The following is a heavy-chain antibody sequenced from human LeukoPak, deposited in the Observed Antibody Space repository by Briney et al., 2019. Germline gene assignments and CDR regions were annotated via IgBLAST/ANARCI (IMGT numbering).Heavy chain of an antibody. CDR2: ISGSGGST. D-gene: IGHD3-16*02. CDR3: XXXXXXXXXGSYRLVYYFDY. Sequence: GGSLRLSCAASGFTFSSYAMSWVRQAPGKGLEWVSAISGSGGSTYYADSVKGRFTISRDNSKNTLYLQMNSLRAEDTAVYYXXXXXXXXXXGSYRLVYYFDYWGQGTLVTVSS. J-gene: IGHJ4*02. V-gene: IGHV3-23*01. CDR1: GFTFSSYA.